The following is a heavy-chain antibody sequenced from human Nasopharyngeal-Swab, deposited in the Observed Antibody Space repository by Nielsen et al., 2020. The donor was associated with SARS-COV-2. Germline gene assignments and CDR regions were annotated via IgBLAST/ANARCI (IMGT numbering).Heavy chain of an antibody. CDR2: IYYSGST. CDR3: ARVDTAMIEAYFDY. V-gene: IGHV4-30-4*08. Sequence: SETLSLTCTVSGGSISSGGYYWSWIRQHPGKGLEWIGYIYYSGSTYYNPSLKSRVTISVDTSKNQFSPKLSSVTAADTAVYYCARVDTAMIEAYFDYWGQGTLVTVSS. D-gene: IGHD5-18*01. J-gene: IGHJ4*02. CDR1: GGSISSGGYY.